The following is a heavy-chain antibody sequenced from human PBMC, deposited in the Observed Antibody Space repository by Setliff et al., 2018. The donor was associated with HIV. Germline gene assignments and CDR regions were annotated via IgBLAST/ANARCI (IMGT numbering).Heavy chain of an antibody. V-gene: IGHV4-61*01. D-gene: IGHD6-25*01. Sequence: PSETLSLTCTVSGDSVSSASYYWSWIRQPPGKGLEWIGYIFNTGSTYYKSSLASRLTMSIDTSRNQFSLKLRSVTAADTAVFYCARMSVSAAVYFDSWGQGTLVTVSS. CDR1: GDSVSSASYY. J-gene: IGHJ4*02. CDR3: ARMSVSAAVYFDS. CDR2: IFNTGST.